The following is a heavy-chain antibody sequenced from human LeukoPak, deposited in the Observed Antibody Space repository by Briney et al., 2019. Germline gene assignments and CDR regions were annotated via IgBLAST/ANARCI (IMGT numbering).Heavy chain of an antibody. V-gene: IGHV1-69*04. D-gene: IGHD3-16*01. CDR2: IIPILGIA. J-gene: IGHJ4*02. Sequence: SVKVSCKASGGTFSSYAISWVRQAPGQGLEWMGRIIPILGIANYAQKFQGRVTITADKSTSTAYMELSSLRSEDTAVYYCACGGQKRDKYYFDYWGQGTLVTVSS. CDR1: GGTFSSYA. CDR3: ACGGQKRDKYYFDY.